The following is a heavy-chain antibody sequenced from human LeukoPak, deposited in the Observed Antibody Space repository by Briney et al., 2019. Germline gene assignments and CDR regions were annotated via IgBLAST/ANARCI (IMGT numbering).Heavy chain of an antibody. CDR2: IYYSGST. CDR3: ARAPIFGVAYFDY. V-gene: IGHV4-31*03. D-gene: IGHD3-3*01. J-gene: IGHJ4*02. Sequence: SQTLSLTCTVSGGSISRGGYYWSWIRQHTGKGLEWIGFIYYSGSTYYNPSLKSRVSMSVDASKTQFSLNLSSVTAADTAVYYCARAPIFGVAYFDYWGQGSLVTVSS. CDR1: GGSISRGGYY.